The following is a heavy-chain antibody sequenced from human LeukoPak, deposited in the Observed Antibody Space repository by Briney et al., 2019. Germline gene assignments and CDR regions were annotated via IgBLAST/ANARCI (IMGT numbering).Heavy chain of an antibody. Sequence: PGESRNFPCKGSGYSFTSYWIGWVRQMPGKGLEWMGIIYPDDSDTRYSPSFQGQVNISADKYISTAYLQWSSLKASDSAMYYCAKVVVGQGASDIWPRETMVTVSS. CDR1: GYSFTSYW. CDR2: IYPDDSDT. D-gene: IGHD2-15*01. V-gene: IGHV5-51*01. CDR3: AKVVVGQGASDI. J-gene: IGHJ3*02.